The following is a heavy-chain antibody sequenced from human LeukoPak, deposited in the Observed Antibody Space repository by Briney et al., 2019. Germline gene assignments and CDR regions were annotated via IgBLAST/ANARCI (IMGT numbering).Heavy chain of an antibody. J-gene: IGHJ4*02. V-gene: IGHV3-48*03. CDR1: GFTFSSYE. CDR3: ARDESDSSGCFDY. D-gene: IGHD3-22*01. CDR2: ISSSGSTI. Sequence: GGSLRLSCAASGFTFSSYEMNWVRPAPGNGVEWVSYISSSGSTIYYADSVKGRFTISRDNAKNSLYLQMNSLRAEDTAVYYCARDESDSSGCFDYWGQGTLVTVSS.